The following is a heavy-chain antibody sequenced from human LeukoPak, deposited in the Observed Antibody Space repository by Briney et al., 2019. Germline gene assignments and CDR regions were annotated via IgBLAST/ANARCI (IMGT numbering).Heavy chain of an antibody. V-gene: IGHV3-48*01. CDR1: GFTFSSYS. D-gene: IGHD6-19*01. Sequence: GGSLRLSCAASGFTFSSYSMNWVRQAPGKGLEWVSYISYSSSTIYYADSVKGRFTISRDNAKNSLYLQMNSLRAEDTAVYYCARRGASSGGLEYWGQGTLVTVSS. CDR2: ISYSSSTI. J-gene: IGHJ4*02. CDR3: ARRGASSGGLEY.